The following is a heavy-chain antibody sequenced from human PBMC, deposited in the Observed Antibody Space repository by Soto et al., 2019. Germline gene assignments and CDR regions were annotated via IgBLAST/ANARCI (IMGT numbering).Heavy chain of an antibody. D-gene: IGHD2-15*01. CDR3: ARGRIDIVVVVAAIGGDYYGMDV. CDR1: GGSFSGYY. V-gene: IGHV4-34*01. J-gene: IGHJ6*02. Sequence: SETLSLTCAVYGGSFSGYYWSWIRQPPGKGLEWIGEINHSGSTNYNPSLKSRVTISVDTSKNQFSLKLSSVTAADTAVYYCARGRIDIVVVVAAIGGDYYGMDVWGQGTTVTVSS. CDR2: INHSGST.